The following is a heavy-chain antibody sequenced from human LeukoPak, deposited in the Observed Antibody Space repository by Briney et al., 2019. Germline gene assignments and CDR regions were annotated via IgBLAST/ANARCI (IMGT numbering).Heavy chain of an antibody. D-gene: IGHD1-26*01. Sequence: KPSETLSLTCTVSGGSISSSIYYWAWIRQPPGTGLEWIGSIYYSGATYYHPSLKSRVTISIDTSKNQFSLKLSSVTAADTAVYYCATPYSGGYHGLDIWAKGQWSPSLQ. CDR2: IYYSGAT. V-gene: IGHV4-39*01. J-gene: IGHJ3*02. CDR3: ATPYSGGYHGLDI. CDR1: GGSISSSIYY.